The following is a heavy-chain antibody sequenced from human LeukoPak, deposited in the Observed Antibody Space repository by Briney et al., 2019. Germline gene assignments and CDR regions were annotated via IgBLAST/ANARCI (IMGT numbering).Heavy chain of an antibody. D-gene: IGHD6-19*01. CDR2: IRWNSGSI. CDR1: GFTFDEFA. J-gene: IGHJ4*02. Sequence: PGGSLRLSCAASGFTFDEFAMHWVRQVPGKGLEWASGIRWNSGSICYADSVKGRFTISRDNAKNLLYLQMKSLRAEDTALYYCAKDLSVAGTEGFDYWGQGTLVTVSS. CDR3: AKDLSVAGTEGFDY. V-gene: IGHV3-9*01.